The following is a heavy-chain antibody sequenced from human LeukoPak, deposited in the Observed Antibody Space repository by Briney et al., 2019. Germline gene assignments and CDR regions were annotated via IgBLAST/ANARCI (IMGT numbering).Heavy chain of an antibody. J-gene: IGHJ6*02. V-gene: IGHV3-33*01. CDR1: GFTFSSYG. Sequence: GGSLRLSCAASGFTFSSYGMHWVRQAPGKGLEWVAVIWYDGSNKCYADSVKGRFTISRDNSKDTLYLQMNSLRAEDTAVYYCAGDYGEYYYGMDVWGQGTTVTVSS. CDR2: IWYDGSNK. D-gene: IGHD4-17*01. CDR3: AGDYGEYYYGMDV.